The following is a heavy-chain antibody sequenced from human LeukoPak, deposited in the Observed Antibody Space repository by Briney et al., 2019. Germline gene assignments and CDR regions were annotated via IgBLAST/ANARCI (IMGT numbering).Heavy chain of an antibody. CDR2: FDPEDGET. J-gene: IGHJ4*02. CDR3: ATVKPTYYYDSSGYPPDY. V-gene: IGHV1-24*01. Sequence: APVKVSCKVSGYTLTELSMHWVRQAPGKGLEWMGGFDPEDGETIYAQKFQGRVTMTEDTSTDTAYMELSSLRSEDTAVYYCATVKPTYYYDSSGYPPDYWGQGTLVTVSS. CDR1: GYTLTELS. D-gene: IGHD3-22*01.